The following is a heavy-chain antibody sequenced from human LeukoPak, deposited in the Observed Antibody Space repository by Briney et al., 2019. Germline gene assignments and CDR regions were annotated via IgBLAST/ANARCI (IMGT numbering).Heavy chain of an antibody. CDR1: GGSISGYY. CDR2: IFDSGIT. V-gene: IGHV4-59*12. Sequence: SETLSLTCTVSGGSISGYYWSWIRQPPGKGLEWIGYIFDSGITTYNPSLKSRVTISVDTSKNQFSLKLSSVTAADTAVYYCARNPLHIGSVDTPFDYWGQGTLVTVSS. J-gene: IGHJ4*02. CDR3: ARNPLHIGSVDTPFDY. D-gene: IGHD2-15*01.